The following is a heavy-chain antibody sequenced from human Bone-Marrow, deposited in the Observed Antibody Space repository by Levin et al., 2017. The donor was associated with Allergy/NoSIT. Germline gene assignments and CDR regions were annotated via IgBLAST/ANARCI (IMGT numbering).Heavy chain of an antibody. V-gene: IGHV4-39*01. D-gene: IGHD6-19*01. J-gene: IGHJ5*01. CDR1: GGSIIGNNYY. CDR2: INHSGTT. Sequence: PGGSLRLSCTVSGGSIIGNNYYWAWIRQSPGKGLEWIGGINHSGTTFYMSSLKSRVTMSVDTSKNQFSLKLTSVTATDSAVYYCARRGWGSGWPFDSWGQGIVVTVSS. CDR3: ARRGWGSGWPFDS.